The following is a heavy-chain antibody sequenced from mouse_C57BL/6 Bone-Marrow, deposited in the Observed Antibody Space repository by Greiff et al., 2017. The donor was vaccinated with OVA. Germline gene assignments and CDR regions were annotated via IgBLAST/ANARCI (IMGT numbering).Heavy chain of an antibody. J-gene: IGHJ2*01. CDR2: IDPANGDT. V-gene: IGHV14-4*01. CDR1: GFNIKDDY. Sequence: EVQLQQSGAELVRPGASVKLSCTASGFNIKDDYMHWVKQRPEQGLEWIGWIDPANGDTEYASKFQGKATITADTSSNTAYLQLSSLTSEDTAVYYCTPGLPDYWGQGATLTVSS. D-gene: IGHD2-4*01. CDR3: TPGLPDY.